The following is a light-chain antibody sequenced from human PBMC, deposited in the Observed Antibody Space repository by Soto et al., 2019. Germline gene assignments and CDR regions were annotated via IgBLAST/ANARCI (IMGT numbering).Light chain of an antibody. J-gene: IGKJ4*01. CDR2: DAS. V-gene: IGKV3-11*01. CDR3: QQRNDWPLT. Sequence: EIVLTQSPATLSLSPGERATLSCRASQSVNNYLAWYQQKPGQAPRLLIYDASNRATGIPDRFSGSGSGTDFTLTISSLEPEDFAVYYRQQRNDWPLTFGGGTKVEIK. CDR1: QSVNNY.